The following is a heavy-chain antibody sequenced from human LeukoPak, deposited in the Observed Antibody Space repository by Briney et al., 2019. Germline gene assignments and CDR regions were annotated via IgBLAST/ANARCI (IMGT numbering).Heavy chain of an antibody. CDR2: ITGSGSST. J-gene: IGHJ4*02. Sequence: GGSLRLSCAASGFTFSSYAMTWVRQAPGKGLEWVSSITGSGSSTYYADSVKGRFTISRDNSKNTLYVQMNSLRAEDTAVYFCAKPPRVVVVTAFDSWGQGTLATVSS. CDR3: AKPPRVVVVTAFDS. CDR1: GFTFSSYA. D-gene: IGHD2-21*02. V-gene: IGHV3-23*01.